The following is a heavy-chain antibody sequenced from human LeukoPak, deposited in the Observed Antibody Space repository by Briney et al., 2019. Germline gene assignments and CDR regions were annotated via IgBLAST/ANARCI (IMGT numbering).Heavy chain of an antibody. J-gene: IGHJ4*02. D-gene: IGHD6-19*01. CDR1: GFTFSSYA. CDR3: AKEYGVTVYGSGLNYFDY. CDR2: IGGSGSRT. V-gene: IGHV3-23*01. Sequence: GGSLRLSCAASGFTFSSYAMSWVRQAPGKSLEWVSGIGGSGSRTYYADSVKGRFTISRDNSKNTLYLQTNSLRAEDTAIYYCAKEYGVTVYGSGLNYFDYWGQGTLVTVSS.